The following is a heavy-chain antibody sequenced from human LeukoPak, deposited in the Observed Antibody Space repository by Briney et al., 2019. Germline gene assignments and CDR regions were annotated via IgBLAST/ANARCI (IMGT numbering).Heavy chain of an antibody. CDR1: GFTFSSYG. CDR2: IWYDGSNK. Sequence: GGSLRLSCAASGFTFSSYGMHWVRQAPGKGLEWVAVIWYDGSNKYYADSVKGRFTISRDNSKNTLYLQMNSLRAEDTAVYYCASSGSYQTPFDPWGQGTLVTVSS. CDR3: ASSGSYQTPFDP. D-gene: IGHD1-26*01. J-gene: IGHJ5*02. V-gene: IGHV3-33*01.